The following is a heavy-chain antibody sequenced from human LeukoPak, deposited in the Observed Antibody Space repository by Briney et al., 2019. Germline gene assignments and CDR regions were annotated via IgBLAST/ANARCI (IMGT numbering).Heavy chain of an antibody. CDR1: GFIFSNYG. Sequence: GGSLRLSCAASGFIFSNYGMHWVRQAPGKGLVWVSRINSDGSSTSYADSVKGRFTISRDNAKNTLYLQMNSLRAEDTAVYYCARETMKGGWFDPWGQGTLVTVSS. J-gene: IGHJ5*02. D-gene: IGHD3-22*01. CDR3: ARETMKGGWFDP. V-gene: IGHV3-74*01. CDR2: INSDGSST.